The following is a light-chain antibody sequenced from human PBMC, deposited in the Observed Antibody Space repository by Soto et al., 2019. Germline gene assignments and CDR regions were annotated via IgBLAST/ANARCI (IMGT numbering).Light chain of an antibody. Sequence: QSVLTQPPSVSATPGQRVTISCSGSSSNIGDNYVSWFQQLPGTAPKLLIYNNNQRPSGVPDRFSGSKSGTSASLAISGLRSEDEADYYCAAWDDNLSGLYVFGAGTKVTVL. V-gene: IGLV1-47*01. CDR3: AAWDDNLSGLYV. CDR1: SSNIGDNY. J-gene: IGLJ1*01. CDR2: NNN.